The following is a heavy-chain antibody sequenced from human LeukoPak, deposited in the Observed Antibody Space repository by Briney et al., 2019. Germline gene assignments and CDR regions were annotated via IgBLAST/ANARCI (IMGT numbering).Heavy chain of an antibody. CDR3: ARAVYYDFWSGSPDDAFDI. D-gene: IGHD3-3*01. CDR1: GFTFDDHG. V-gene: IGHV3-20*01. J-gene: IGHJ3*02. CDR2: INWNGGST. Sequence: GGSLRLSCAVSGFTFDDHGMSWVRQAPGKGLEWVSGINWNGGSTGYADSVKGRFTISRDNAKNSLYLQMNSLRAEDTALYHCARAVYYDFWSGSPDDAFDIWGQGTMVTVSS.